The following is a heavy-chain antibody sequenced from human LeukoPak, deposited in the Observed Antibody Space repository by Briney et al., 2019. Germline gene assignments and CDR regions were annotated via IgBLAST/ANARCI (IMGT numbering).Heavy chain of an antibody. CDR3: AKDISSGYGGYFDY. J-gene: IGHJ4*02. CDR1: GFTFSSYS. V-gene: IGHV3-9*03. Sequence: PGGSLRLSCAASGFTFSSYSMNWVRQAPGKGLEWVSGISWNSGSIGYADSVKGRFTISRDNAKNSLYLQMNSLRAEDMALFYCAKDISSGYGGYFDYWGQGTLVTVSS. D-gene: IGHD6-19*01. CDR2: ISWNSGSI.